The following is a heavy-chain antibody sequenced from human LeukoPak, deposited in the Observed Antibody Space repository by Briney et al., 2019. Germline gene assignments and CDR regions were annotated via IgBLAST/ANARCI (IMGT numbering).Heavy chain of an antibody. CDR1: GGSSSGYY. D-gene: IGHD6-19*01. V-gene: IGHV4-34*01. Sequence: SETLSLTCAVYGGSSSGYYWSWIRQPPGKGLEWIGEINHSGSTNYNPSLKSRVTISVDTSKNQFSLKLSSVTAADTAVYYCARGFIAVAGLKPWGQGTLVTVSS. CDR2: INHSGST. CDR3: ARGFIAVAGLKP. J-gene: IGHJ5*02.